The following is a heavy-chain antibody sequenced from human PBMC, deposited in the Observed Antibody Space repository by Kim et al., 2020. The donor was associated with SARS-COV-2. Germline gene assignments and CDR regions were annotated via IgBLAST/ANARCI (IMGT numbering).Heavy chain of an antibody. CDR2: INPDGSEK. Sequence: GGSLRLSCEVSGFTFSNYWMCWVRQAPGMGLECVAKINPDGSEKYYVDSAKGRFTISRDNAKISLNLQMNSLRAEDTAVYYCARSIYYWGQGILVTVSS. J-gene: IGHJ4*02. CDR3: ARSIYY. D-gene: IGHD2-21*01. V-gene: IGHV3-7*01. CDR1: GFTFSNYW.